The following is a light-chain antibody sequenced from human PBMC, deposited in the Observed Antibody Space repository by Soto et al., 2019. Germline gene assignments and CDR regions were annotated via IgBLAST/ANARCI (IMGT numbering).Light chain of an antibody. V-gene: IGLV1-40*01. Sequence: QPVLTQPPSVSGAPGQRVTISCTGSSSNIGAGYDVHWYQHVPGTAPRLLIYDNINRPSGVPDRFSGSESGTSASLAITGLQADDEADYYCQSYDSSLSGSVFGGGTKLTVL. CDR1: SSNIGAGYD. J-gene: IGLJ3*02. CDR3: QSYDSSLSGSV. CDR2: DNI.